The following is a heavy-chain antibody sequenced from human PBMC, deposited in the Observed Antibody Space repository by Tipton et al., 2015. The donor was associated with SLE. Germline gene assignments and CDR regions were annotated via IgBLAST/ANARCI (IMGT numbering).Heavy chain of an antibody. CDR3: ARDPLGAPLYWFDP. CDR2: ISAYNGNT. J-gene: IGHJ5*02. CDR1: GYTFTSYG. Sequence: QVQLVQSGAEVKKPGASVKVSCKASGYTFTSYGISWVRQAPGQGLEWMGWISAYNGNTNYTQKLQGRVTMTTDTSTRTAYMELRSLRSDDTAVYYFARDPLGAPLYWFDPWGQGTLVTVSS. V-gene: IGHV1-18*01.